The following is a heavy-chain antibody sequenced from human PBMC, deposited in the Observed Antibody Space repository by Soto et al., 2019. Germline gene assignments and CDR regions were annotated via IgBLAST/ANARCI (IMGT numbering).Heavy chain of an antibody. J-gene: IGHJ4*02. CDR2: ISGSSVIT. CDR1: GFTFSNYA. CDR3: AKDLGDTSPVGFDS. V-gene: IGHV3-23*01. D-gene: IGHD2-21*02. Sequence: EVQLLESGGGLVQPGGSLRLSCAASGFTFSNYAMSWVRQAPGKGLEWVSVISGSSVITYYADSVKGRFTISRDNSKNTLYLQMNSLRAADTAVYYCAKDLGDTSPVGFDSWGQGTLVTVSS.